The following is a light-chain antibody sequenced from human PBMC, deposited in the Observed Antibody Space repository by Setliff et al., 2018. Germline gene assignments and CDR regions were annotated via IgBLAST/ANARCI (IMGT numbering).Light chain of an antibody. J-gene: IGLJ1*01. CDR2: EVT. V-gene: IGLV2-8*01. CDR1: SRDVGGYNF. Sequence: QSVLTQPPSASGSPGQSVTISCTGTSRDVGGYNFVSWYQQHPGKAPKLIISEVTERPSGVPDRFSGSKSGNTASLTVSGLQAEDEADYYCMSYTTIRTYVFGTGTKGTVL. CDR3: MSYTTIRTYV.